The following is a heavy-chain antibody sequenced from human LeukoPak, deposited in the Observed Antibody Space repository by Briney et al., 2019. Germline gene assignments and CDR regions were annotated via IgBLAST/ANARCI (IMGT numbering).Heavy chain of an antibody. CDR1: GFTFYDYA. CDR3: AKEPYSGSQLLDY. V-gene: IGHV3-23*01. CDR2: ISTSGGST. D-gene: IGHD1-26*01. Sequence: GGSLRPSCAASGFTFYDYAMHWVRQAPGKGLEWVSAISTSGGSTYYADSVKGRFTISRDNSKNTLYLQMNSLRAEDTAVYYCAKEPYSGSQLLDYWGQGTLVTVSS. J-gene: IGHJ4*02.